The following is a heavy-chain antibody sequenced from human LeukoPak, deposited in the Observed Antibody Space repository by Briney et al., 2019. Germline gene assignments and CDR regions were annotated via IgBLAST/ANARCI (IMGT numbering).Heavy chain of an antibody. CDR3: ARDMGLNYGGNSDAFDI. CDR1: GGSIRSYH. J-gene: IGHJ3*02. D-gene: IGHD4-23*01. Sequence: KPSETLSLTCTVSGGSIRSYHWSWIRQPPGKGLEWIGYIYYTGSTNYNPSLKSRVTISVDTSKNQFSLKVSSVTAADTAVYYCARDMGLNYGGNSDAFDIWGQGTMVSVSS. CDR2: IYYTGST. V-gene: IGHV4-59*01.